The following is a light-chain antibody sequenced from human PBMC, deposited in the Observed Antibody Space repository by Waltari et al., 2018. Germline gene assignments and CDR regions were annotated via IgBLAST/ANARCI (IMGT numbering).Light chain of an antibody. CDR1: SSDVGGYNY. Sequence: QSALTQPASVSGSPGQSITISCTGTSSDVGGYNYVSWYQQHPDKVPKLMIYEVGSRPAGVSDRFSGPKSGNTASLTISGLQAEDEADYYGSSYRSSSTLKYVFGTGTKVTVL. J-gene: IGLJ1*01. CDR2: EVG. V-gene: IGLV2-14*01. CDR3: SSYRSSSTLKYV.